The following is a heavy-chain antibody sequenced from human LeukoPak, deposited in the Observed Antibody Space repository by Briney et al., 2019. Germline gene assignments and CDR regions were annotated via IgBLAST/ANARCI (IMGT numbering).Heavy chain of an antibody. D-gene: IGHD3-22*01. J-gene: IGHJ4*02. CDR2: MNPNSGNT. CDR3: ARDVSWGYYDSSGYPFDY. Sequence: EASVKVSCKASGYTFTSYDINWVRQATGQGLEWMGWMNPNSGNTGYAQKFQGRVTMTRNTSISTAYMELSSLRSEDTAVYYCARDVSWGYYDSSGYPFDYWGQGTLVTVSS. CDR1: GYTFTSYD. V-gene: IGHV1-8*01.